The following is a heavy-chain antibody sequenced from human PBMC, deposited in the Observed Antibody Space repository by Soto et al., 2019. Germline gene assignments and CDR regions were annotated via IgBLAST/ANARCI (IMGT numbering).Heavy chain of an antibody. J-gene: IGHJ5*02. CDR3: ARGPVVVVAATGRYWFDP. CDR2: IIPIFGTA. Sequence: QVQLVQSGAEVKKPGSSVKVSCKASGGTFSSYAISWVRQAPGQGLEWMGGIIPIFGTANYAQKFQGRVTITADESTSTACMELRSLRSEDTAMYYFARGPVVVVAATGRYWFDPWGQGTLVTVSS. CDR1: GGTFSSYA. D-gene: IGHD2-15*01. V-gene: IGHV1-69*01.